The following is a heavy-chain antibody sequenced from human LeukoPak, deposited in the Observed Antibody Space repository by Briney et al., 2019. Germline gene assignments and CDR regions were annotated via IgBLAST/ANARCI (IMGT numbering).Heavy chain of an antibody. J-gene: IGHJ4*02. V-gene: IGHV4-39*07. CDR3: TREGEGRWLRSGY. D-gene: IGHD5-24*01. CDR2: FLYSGGT. CDR1: GDSISSSNYY. Sequence: SETLSLTCTVSGDSISSSNYYWVWIRQPPGKGLEWIGSFLYSGGTYYNPSLKSRVTISVDTSKNQFSLKLSSVTAADTAVYYCTREGEGRWLRSGYWGQGTLVTVSS.